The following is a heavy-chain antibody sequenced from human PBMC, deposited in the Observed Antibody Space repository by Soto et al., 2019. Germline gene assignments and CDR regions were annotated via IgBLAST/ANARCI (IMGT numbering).Heavy chain of an antibody. CDR3: VKDRDSNTWPSRDV. V-gene: IGHV1-18*01. CDR2: ISPNSGNI. J-gene: IGHJ6*02. Sequence: QVHLVQSGAEVKKPGASVNVSCKTSGYIFTRNGISWVRQAPGQGLEWMGWISPNSGNIKYAQKLQGRVIMTTDTSTSTAYMELRSLRSDDTAVYYCVKDRDSNTWPSRDVWGPGTTVTVSS. D-gene: IGHD3-22*01. CDR1: GYIFTRNG.